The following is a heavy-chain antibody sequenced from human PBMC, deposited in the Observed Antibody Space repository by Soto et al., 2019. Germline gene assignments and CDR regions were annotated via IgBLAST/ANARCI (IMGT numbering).Heavy chain of an antibody. J-gene: IGHJ4*02. Sequence: GGSLRLSCAASGFTFSSYGMHWVRQAPGKGLEWVAVIWYDGSNKYYADSVKGRFTISRDNSKNTLYLQMNSLRAEDTAVYYCARGGPLRFFNDFWSGYYLDYWGQGTLVTVSS. V-gene: IGHV3-33*01. CDR1: GFTFSSYG. CDR2: IWYDGSNK. CDR3: ARGGPLRFFNDFWSGYYLDY. D-gene: IGHD3-3*01.